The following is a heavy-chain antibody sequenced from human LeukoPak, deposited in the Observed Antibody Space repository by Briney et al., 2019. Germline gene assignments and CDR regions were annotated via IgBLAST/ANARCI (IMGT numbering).Heavy chain of an antibody. V-gene: IGHV4-39*01. CDR2: MYSGGST. CDR1: GGSISSSGYY. CDR3: ARHMGNSGYEHFDY. J-gene: IGHJ4*02. D-gene: IGHD5-12*01. Sequence: PSETLSLTCTVSGGSISSSGYYWGWIRQAPGKGLEWIGSMYSGGSTYYNASLKSRVTFSVDTSKNQFSLKLSSVTAADTAVYYCARHMGNSGYEHFDYWGQGTLVTVSS.